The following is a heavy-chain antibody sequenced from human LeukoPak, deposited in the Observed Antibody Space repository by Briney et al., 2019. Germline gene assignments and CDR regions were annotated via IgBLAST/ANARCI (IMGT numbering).Heavy chain of an antibody. CDR1: GFTFSTFW. CDR2: IKQDGSEK. D-gene: IGHD3-3*01. Sequence: GGSLRLSCAASGFTFSTFWMSWVRQAPGKGLESVAHIKQDGSEKYYVESLKDRFTISRDNSKNTLYLQMNSLRAEDTAVYYCARDRITIFGVVIHYYYYGMDVWGQGTTVTVSS. CDR3: ARDRITIFGVVIHYYYYGMDV. V-gene: IGHV3-7*01. J-gene: IGHJ6*02.